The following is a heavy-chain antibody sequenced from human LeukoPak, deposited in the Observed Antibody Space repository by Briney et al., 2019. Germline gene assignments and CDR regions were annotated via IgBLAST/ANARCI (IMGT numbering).Heavy chain of an antibody. CDR3: AKGSDY. CDR1: GFTFSSYS. J-gene: IGHJ4*02. CDR2: ISSSSSTI. Sequence: PGGSLRLSCAASGFTFSSYSMNWVRQAPGKGLEWVSYISSSSSTIYYADSAKGRFTISRDSAKNSLYLQMNSLRAEDTAVYYCAKGSDYWGQGTLVTVSS. V-gene: IGHV3-48*01.